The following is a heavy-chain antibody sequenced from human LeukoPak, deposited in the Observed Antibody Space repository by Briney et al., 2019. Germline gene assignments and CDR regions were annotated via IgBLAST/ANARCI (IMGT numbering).Heavy chain of an antibody. CDR1: GGTFSSYA. CDR3: AREALFPYYYDSSGYSTRGYFDY. J-gene: IGHJ4*02. D-gene: IGHD3-22*01. CDR2: IIPIFGTA. Sequence: SVTVSCKASGGTFSSYAISWVRQAPGQGLEWMGGIIPIFGTANYAQKFQGRVTITADKSTSTAYMELSSLRSEDTAVYYCAREALFPYYYDSSGYSTRGYFDYWGQGTLVTVSS. V-gene: IGHV1-69*06.